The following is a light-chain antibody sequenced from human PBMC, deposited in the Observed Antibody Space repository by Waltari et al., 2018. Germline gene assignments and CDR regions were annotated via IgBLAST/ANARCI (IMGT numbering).Light chain of an antibody. V-gene: IGLV1-44*01. Sequence: QAVVTQPPSASGTPGQRVIVSCSGSTSNIGSNAVSWFQQVPGSAPKVLIYNNDQWPSGVPDRFSGSKSGTSASLAINGLQSEDEADYYCAAWDDGLNGLVFGGGTKVTVL. CDR1: TSNIGSNA. CDR2: NND. CDR3: AAWDDGLNGLV. J-gene: IGLJ3*02.